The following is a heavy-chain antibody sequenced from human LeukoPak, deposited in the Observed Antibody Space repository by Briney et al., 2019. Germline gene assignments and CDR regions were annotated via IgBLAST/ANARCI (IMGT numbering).Heavy chain of an antibody. D-gene: IGHD5-18*01. Sequence: SVKVSCKASGGTFSSYAISWVRQAPGQGLEWMGRIIPIFGIANYAQKFQGRVTITADKSTSIAYMELSSLRSEDTAVYYCARVDTAIAFDYWGQGTLVTVSS. CDR1: GGTFSSYA. V-gene: IGHV1-69*04. CDR2: IIPIFGIA. CDR3: ARVDTAIAFDY. J-gene: IGHJ4*02.